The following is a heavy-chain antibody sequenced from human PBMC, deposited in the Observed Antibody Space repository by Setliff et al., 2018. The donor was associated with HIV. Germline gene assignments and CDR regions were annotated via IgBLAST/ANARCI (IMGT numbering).Heavy chain of an antibody. J-gene: IGHJ4*02. V-gene: IGHV4-4*09. Sequence: SETLSLTCTVSGDSISTDYWTWIRPPPGKGLEWIGYIYTSGTTNYNPSLKSRVTISVDTSKNQFSLKLTSVTAADTAVYYSARLSGDYYYFDYWGQGTLVTVSS. CDR3: ARLSGDYYYFDY. CDR2: IYTSGTT. CDR1: GDSISTDY. D-gene: IGHD2-21*02.